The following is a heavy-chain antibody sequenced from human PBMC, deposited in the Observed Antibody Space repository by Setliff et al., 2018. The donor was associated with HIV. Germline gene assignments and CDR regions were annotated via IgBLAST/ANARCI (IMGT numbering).Heavy chain of an antibody. J-gene: IGHJ4*02. CDR2: IKDRTDNYAT. CDR1: GLTFSGSP. V-gene: IGHV3-73*01. Sequence: GGSLRLSCAASGLTFSGSPIHWVRQASGKGLEWLGRIKDRTDNYATAYAASVKGRSTIFRDDSANTAYLQINSLEIEDTAVYYCTRPQYIYENGGSDYWGQGTLVTVSS. D-gene: IGHD3-22*01. CDR3: TRPQYIYENGGSDY.